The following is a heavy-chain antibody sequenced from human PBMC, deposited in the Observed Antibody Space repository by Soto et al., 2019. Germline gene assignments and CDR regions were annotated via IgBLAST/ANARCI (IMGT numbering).Heavy chain of an antibody. CDR1: GFTFSDAW. V-gene: IGHV3-15*01. CDR3: TTVRTAMIVAVFDN. D-gene: IGHD3-22*01. J-gene: IGHJ4*02. Sequence: GGSLRLSCAVSGFTFSDAWMTWVRQAPGKGLEWVGRIKSKADGETTDYAAAVKGRFTISRDHSKNTLYLQMGSLETEDTAVYFCTTVRTAMIVAVFDNWGQGTPVTVSS. CDR2: IKSKADGETT.